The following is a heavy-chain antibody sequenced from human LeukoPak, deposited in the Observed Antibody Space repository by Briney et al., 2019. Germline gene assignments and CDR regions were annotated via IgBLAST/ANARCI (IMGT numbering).Heavy chain of an antibody. V-gene: IGHV3-23*01. J-gene: IGHJ5*02. CDR3: AKDYYYGSGSYYLITNWFDP. CDR1: GFTFNNFA. CDR2: ISGSGGST. D-gene: IGHD3-10*01. Sequence: GGSLRLSCAASGFTFNNFAMSWVRQAPGKGLEWVSAISGSGGSTYYADSVKGRFTISRDNSKNTLYLQMNSLRAEDTAVYYCAKDYYYGSGSYYLITNWFDPWGQGTLVTVSS.